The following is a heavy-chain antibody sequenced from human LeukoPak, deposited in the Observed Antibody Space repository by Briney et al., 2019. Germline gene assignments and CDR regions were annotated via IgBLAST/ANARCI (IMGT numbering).Heavy chain of an antibody. J-gene: IGHJ4*02. CDR1: GGSISSSSYY. V-gene: IGHV4-39*07. CDR3: ARGEYSSSSFDY. Sequence: SETLSLTCTVSGGSISSSSYYWGWIRQPPGKGLEWIGSIYYSGSTYYNPSLKSRVTISVDTSRNQFSLKLSPVTAADTAVYYCARGEYSSSSFDYWGQGTLVTVSS. D-gene: IGHD6-6*01. CDR2: IYYSGST.